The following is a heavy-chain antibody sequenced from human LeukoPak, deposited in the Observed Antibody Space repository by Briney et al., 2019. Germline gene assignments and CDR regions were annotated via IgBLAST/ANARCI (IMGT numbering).Heavy chain of an antibody. CDR2: IYHSGST. CDR3: ARNRDGYNSFDY. V-gene: IGHV4-30-2*05. Sequence: SQTLSLTCAVSGGSISSGGYSWSWIRQPPGKGLEWIGYIYHSGSTYYNPSLRSRVTISVDTSKNHFSLKLSSVTAADTAVYYCARNRDGYNSFDYWGQGTLVTVSS. D-gene: IGHD5-24*01. CDR1: GGSISSGGYS. J-gene: IGHJ4*02.